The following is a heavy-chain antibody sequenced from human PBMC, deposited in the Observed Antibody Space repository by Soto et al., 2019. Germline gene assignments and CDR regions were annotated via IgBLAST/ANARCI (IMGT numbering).Heavy chain of an antibody. J-gene: IGHJ6*03. CDR1: GFTFSSYG. CDR3: SSAPDYYMDV. Sequence: GGSLRLSCAASGFTFSSYGMHWVRQAPGKGLEWVAVIWYDGSNKYYADSVKGRFTISRDNSKNTLYLQMNSLRAEDTAVYYCSSAPDYYMDVWGKGTTVTVSS. V-gene: IGHV3-33*01. D-gene: IGHD3-22*01. CDR2: IWYDGSNK.